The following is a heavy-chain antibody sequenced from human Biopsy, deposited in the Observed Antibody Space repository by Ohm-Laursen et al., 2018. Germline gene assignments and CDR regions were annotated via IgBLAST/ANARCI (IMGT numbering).Heavy chain of an antibody. V-gene: IGHV1-8*01. Sequence: ASVKVSCKASGYTFTNYDINWVRQAPGQGPEWMGWVNPNSGNTGYAQKFQGRVAMTRSTSISTAYMELSSLTSEDTAVYYCAREPFWQQLGPFDYWGQGALVIVSS. CDR2: VNPNSGNT. J-gene: IGHJ4*02. CDR3: AREPFWQQLGPFDY. CDR1: GYTFTNYD. D-gene: IGHD6-13*01.